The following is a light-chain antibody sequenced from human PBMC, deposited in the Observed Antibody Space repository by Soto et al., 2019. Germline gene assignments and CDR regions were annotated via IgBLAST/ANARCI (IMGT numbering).Light chain of an antibody. J-gene: IGLJ2*01. CDR3: QTWGTGSVV. CDR1: SGHSSYA. Sequence: QAVLTQSPSASASLGASVKLTCTLSSGHSSYAIAWHQQQPEKGPRYLMKLNSDGSHSKGDGIPDRFSGSSSGAERYLTISSLQSEDEADYYCQTWGTGSVVFGGGTSSPS. V-gene: IGLV4-69*01. CDR2: LNSDGSH.